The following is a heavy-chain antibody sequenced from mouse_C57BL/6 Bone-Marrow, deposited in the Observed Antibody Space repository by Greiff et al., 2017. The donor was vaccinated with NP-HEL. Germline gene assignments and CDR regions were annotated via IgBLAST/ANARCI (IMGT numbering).Heavy chain of an antibody. CDR2: IDPENGDT. D-gene: IGHD1-1*01. CDR3: TIFVTTVVAPYYAMDY. CDR1: GFNIKDDY. Sequence: EVQLQQSGAELVRPGASVKLSCTASGFNIKDDYMHWVKQRPEQGLEWIGWIDPENGDTEYASKFQGKATITADTSSNTAYLQLSSLTSEDTAVYYCTIFVTTVVAPYYAMDYWGHVTSVTVSS. J-gene: IGHJ4*01. V-gene: IGHV14-4*01.